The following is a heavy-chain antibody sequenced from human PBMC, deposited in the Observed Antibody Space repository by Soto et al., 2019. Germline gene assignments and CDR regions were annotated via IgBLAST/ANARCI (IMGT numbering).Heavy chain of an antibody. D-gene: IGHD6-13*01. Sequence: LEQFGGGLVQPGGSLRLSCVASGFSVSRYYMGWVRQTPGKGLEWVSLIYSDGDTYYADSVKGRFTVSRDTSKNTLFFQMTSLRAEDTAVYYCASDPYSKIGGRWGQGTLVIVSS. CDR3: ASDPYSKIGGR. CDR1: GFSVSRYY. V-gene: IGHV3-66*01. J-gene: IGHJ4*02. CDR2: IYSDGDT.